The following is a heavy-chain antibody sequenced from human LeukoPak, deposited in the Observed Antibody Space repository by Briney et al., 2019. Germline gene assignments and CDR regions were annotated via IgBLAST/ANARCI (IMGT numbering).Heavy chain of an antibody. CDR3: ARDPDVGTSDF. V-gene: IGHV3-7*01. J-gene: IGHJ4*02. CDR1: GFTVSSYW. CDR2: TNREGSEK. D-gene: IGHD4-23*01. Sequence: GGSLRLSCAASGFTVSSYWMSWVRQAPGTGLEWVANTNREGSEKYYVDSVKGRFTISRDNAKNSLYLQMNSLRAEDTAVYYCARDPDVGTSDFWGQGTLVTVSS.